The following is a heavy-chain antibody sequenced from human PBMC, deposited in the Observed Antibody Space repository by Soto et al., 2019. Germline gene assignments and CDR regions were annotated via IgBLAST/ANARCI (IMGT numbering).Heavy chain of an antibody. D-gene: IGHD2-21*02. Sequence: EVQLLESGGGLVQPGGYLRLYCAASGLTFSSYARSWVRQAPGKGLEWVSAISGSGYSTYYADYVKGRFTISRDNSKNTLNLQMNSLRAEDTAVYYCAKNEYCGGDCYWYFDLWGRGTLVPVSS. V-gene: IGHV3-23*01. J-gene: IGHJ2*01. CDR3: AKNEYCGGDCYWYFDL. CDR2: ISGSGYST. CDR1: GLTFSSYA.